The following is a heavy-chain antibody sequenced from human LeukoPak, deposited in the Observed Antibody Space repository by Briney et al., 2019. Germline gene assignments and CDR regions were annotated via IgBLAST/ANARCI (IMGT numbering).Heavy chain of an antibody. D-gene: IGHD3-10*01. CDR1: GFTFSSNA. J-gene: IGHJ4*02. CDR2: ISGSGGST. Sequence: PGESLRLSCAAPGFTFSSNAMSWVRQAPGKGLEWVSAISGSGGSTYYADSVKGRFTISRDNSKNTLYLQMNRLRAEDTAVYYCAKDPVTMVREYYFDYWGQGTLVTVSS. V-gene: IGHV3-23*01. CDR3: AKDPVTMVREYYFDY.